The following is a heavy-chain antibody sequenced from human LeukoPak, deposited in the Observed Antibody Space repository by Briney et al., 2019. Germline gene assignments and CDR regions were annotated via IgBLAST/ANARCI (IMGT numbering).Heavy chain of an antibody. J-gene: IGHJ6*02. CDR1: GGTFSSYA. CDR3: ARGGPRYYYGMDV. CDR2: IIPILGIA. Sequence: SVRVSCKASGGTFSSYAISWVRQAPGQGLEWMGRIIPILGIANYAQKFQGRVTITADKSTSTAYMELSSLRSEDTAVYYCARGGPRYYYGMDVWGQGTTVTVSS. V-gene: IGHV1-69*04.